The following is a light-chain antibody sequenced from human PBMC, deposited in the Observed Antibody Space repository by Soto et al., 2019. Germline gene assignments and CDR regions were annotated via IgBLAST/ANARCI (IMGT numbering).Light chain of an antibody. Sequence: QSALTQPASVSGSPAQSITISCTGTSSDVGGYNYVSWYQQHPGKAPKLMIYEVSNRPSGVSNRFSGSKSGNTASLTISGLQAEDEADYYCSSYTSSSTPFYVFGTGTKVTVL. J-gene: IGLJ1*01. CDR1: SSDVGGYNY. CDR2: EVS. CDR3: SSYTSSSTPFYV. V-gene: IGLV2-14*01.